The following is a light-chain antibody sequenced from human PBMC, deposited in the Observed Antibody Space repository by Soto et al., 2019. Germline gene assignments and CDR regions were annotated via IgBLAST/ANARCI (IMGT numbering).Light chain of an antibody. CDR1: QTINSW. CDR3: QQHNSYPWT. CDR2: DAS. Sequence: DIQMTQSPSTLSASVGDRVTISCRASQTINSWLAWYQQKPGKAPKLLIYDASSLESGVPSRFSGSGSGTEFTLTISSLQPDDFATYYCQQHNSYPWTFGQGTKVEIK. J-gene: IGKJ1*01. V-gene: IGKV1-5*01.